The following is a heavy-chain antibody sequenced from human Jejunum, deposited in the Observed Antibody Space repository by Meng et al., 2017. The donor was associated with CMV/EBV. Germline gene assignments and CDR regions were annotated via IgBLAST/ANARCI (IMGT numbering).Heavy chain of an antibody. V-gene: IGHV5-51*01. Sequence: KGCRYSFTTYWVGWLRQMPGNGLGWMAMINPDDSATKYSPSFQGQVTISVDKSISTAYLQWSSLKASDTAMYYCARGFAFTNYFDSWGQGTLVTVSS. CDR2: INPDDSAT. J-gene: IGHJ5*01. CDR3: ARGFAFTNYFDS. D-gene: IGHD3-10*01. CDR1: RYSFTTYW.